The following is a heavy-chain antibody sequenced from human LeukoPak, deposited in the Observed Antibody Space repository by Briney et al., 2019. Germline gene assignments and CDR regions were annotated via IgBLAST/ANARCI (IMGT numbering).Heavy chain of an antibody. V-gene: IGHV3-21*01. Sequence: PGGSLRLSCAASGFTFSSYSMNWVRQAPGKGLEWVSSISSSSSYIYYADSVKGRFTISRDNAKNSLYLQMNSLRAEDTAVYYCARDGPDSGSSCFDYWGQGTLVTVSS. CDR2: ISSSSSYI. J-gene: IGHJ4*02. CDR1: GFTFSSYS. D-gene: IGHD1-26*01. CDR3: ARDGPDSGSSCFDY.